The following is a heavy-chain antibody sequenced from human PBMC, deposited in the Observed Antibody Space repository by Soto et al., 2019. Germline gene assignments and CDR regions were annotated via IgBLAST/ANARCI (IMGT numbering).Heavy chain of an antibody. D-gene: IGHD3-3*02. V-gene: IGHV3-48*03. CDR2: ISLSGSTI. CDR3: ARESFSASPNFFDY. J-gene: IGHJ4*02. CDR1: GFAFSNYE. Sequence: GSLRLSCAASGFAFSNYEMNWVRQAPGKGLEWASYISLSGSTIYYADSVKGRFTISRDDAKNSLYLQMDSLRADDTAVYYCARESFSASPNFFDYWGQGTLVTVSS.